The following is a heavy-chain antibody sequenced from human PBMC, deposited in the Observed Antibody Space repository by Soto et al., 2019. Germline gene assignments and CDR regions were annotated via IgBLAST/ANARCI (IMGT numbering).Heavy chain of an antibody. Sequence: GGSLRLSCAASGFTFSSYAMSWVRQAPGKGLEWVSAISGSGGSTYYADSVKGRFTISRDNSKNTLYLQMNSLRAEDTAVYYCARDSSSSYGFDPWGQGTLVTAPQ. D-gene: IGHD6-6*01. CDR1: GFTFSSYA. CDR2: ISGSGGST. CDR3: ARDSSSSYGFDP. V-gene: IGHV3-23*01. J-gene: IGHJ5*02.